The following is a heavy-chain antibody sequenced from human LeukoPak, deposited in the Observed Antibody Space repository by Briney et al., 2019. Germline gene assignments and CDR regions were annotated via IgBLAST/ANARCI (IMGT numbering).Heavy chain of an antibody. Sequence: PSQTLSLTCTVSGGSISSGSYYWSWIRQPAGKGLEWIGRIYTSGSTNYNPSLKSRVTISVDTSKNQFSLKLSSVTAADTAVYYCAIRDYSSSPGGAFDIWGQGTMVTVSS. CDR1: GGSISSGSYY. CDR2: IYTSGST. CDR3: AIRDYSSSPGGAFDI. J-gene: IGHJ3*02. V-gene: IGHV4-61*02. D-gene: IGHD6-6*01.